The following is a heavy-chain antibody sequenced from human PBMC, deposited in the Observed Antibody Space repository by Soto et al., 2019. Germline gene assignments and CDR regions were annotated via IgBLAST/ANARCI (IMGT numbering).Heavy chain of an antibody. CDR1: GFTFSSSA. V-gene: IGHV3-23*01. Sequence: EVQLLESGGGLVQPGESLRLSCAASGFTFSSSAMSWVRQAPGKELEWVSTISGSGGSTFYADSVKGRFTISRDNSKNTLYLQMNSLRAEDTAVYHCAKDQKWDLPHYLDHSGQGTLVAVSS. J-gene: IGHJ4*02. D-gene: IGHD1-26*01. CDR3: AKDQKWDLPHYLDH. CDR2: ISGSGGST.